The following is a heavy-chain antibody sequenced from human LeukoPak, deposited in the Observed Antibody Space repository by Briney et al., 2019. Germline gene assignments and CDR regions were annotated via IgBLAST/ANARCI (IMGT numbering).Heavy chain of an antibody. CDR1: GACVTTYY. Sequence: SETLSLTCTVSGACVTTYYWSWVAQPPGKGLEYIGYIYYSGSTSYNPSLKSRVTMSVDTSKNQVSLSLNSVTAADTAVYYCARGGFRPETWRQGTLVTVSS. D-gene: IGHD5-12*01. CDR2: IYYSGST. J-gene: IGHJ5*02. CDR3: ARGGFRPET. V-gene: IGHV4-59*02.